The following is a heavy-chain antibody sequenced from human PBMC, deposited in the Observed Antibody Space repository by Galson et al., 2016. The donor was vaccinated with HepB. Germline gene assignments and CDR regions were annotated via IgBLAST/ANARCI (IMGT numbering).Heavy chain of an antibody. CDR1: GFTFSDHY. CDR3: ARGLPGYCGSGNYAFDI. J-gene: IGHJ3*02. CDR2: IGNDGSPT. Sequence: SLRLSCAASGFTFSDHYMNWIRQAPGKGLEWLSYIGNDGSPTYYADSVEGRFTVSRDNAKNSLYLQMDSLRADDTAVYFCARGLPGYCGSGNYAFDIWGQGTVVTVSS. D-gene: IGHD3-10*01. V-gene: IGHV3-11*01.